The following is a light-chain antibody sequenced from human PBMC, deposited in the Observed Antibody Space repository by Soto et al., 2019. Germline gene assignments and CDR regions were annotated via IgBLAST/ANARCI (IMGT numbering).Light chain of an antibody. CDR3: SSYTSNSTYV. CDR2: EVS. Sequence: QSALTQPPSVSGSPGQSVTISCTGTSSDIGSYNRVSWYQQPPGTAPKLMIYEVSSRPSGVPDRFSGSKSGNTASLTISGLQVEDEADYYCSSYTSNSTYVFGTGTKLTVL. J-gene: IGLJ1*01. V-gene: IGLV2-18*02. CDR1: SSDIGSYNR.